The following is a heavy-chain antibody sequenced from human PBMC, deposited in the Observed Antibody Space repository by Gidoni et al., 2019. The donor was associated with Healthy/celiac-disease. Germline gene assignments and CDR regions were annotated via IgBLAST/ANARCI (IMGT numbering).Heavy chain of an antibody. D-gene: IGHD6-19*01. CDR1: GFTCSSYS. CDR2: ISSSSSII. CDR3: ARVLWGSGWGIDY. V-gene: IGHV3-48*01. J-gene: IGHJ4*02. Sequence: EVQLVASGGGLVQPGGSLRLSCAAAGFTCSSYSMNWVGQAPGKGLDWGSYISSSSSIIYSADSVKGRFTISRDNAKNSLYLQMNSLRAEDTAVYYCARVLWGSGWGIDYWGQGTLVTVSS.